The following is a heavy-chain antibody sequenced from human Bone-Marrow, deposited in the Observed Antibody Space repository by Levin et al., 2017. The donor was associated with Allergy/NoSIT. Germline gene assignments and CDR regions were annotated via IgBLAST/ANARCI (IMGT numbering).Heavy chain of an antibody. Sequence: GGSLRLSCAASGFTVSSNYMSWVRQAPGKGLEWVSVIYSGGSTYYADSVKGRFTISRDNSKNTLYLQMNSLRAEDTAVYYCAREDRQLWQNGYYYYGMDVWGQGTTVTVSS. V-gene: IGHV3-53*01. CDR3: AREDRQLWQNGYYYYGMDV. CDR1: GFTVSSNY. CDR2: IYSGGST. D-gene: IGHD5-18*01. J-gene: IGHJ6*02.